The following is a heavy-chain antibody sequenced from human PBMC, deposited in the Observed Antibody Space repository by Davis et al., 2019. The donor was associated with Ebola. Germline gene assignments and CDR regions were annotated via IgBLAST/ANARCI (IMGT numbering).Heavy chain of an antibody. V-gene: IGHV4-34*01. CDR1: GGSFSGYY. Sequence: MPSETLSLTCAVYGGSFSGYYWSWIRQPLGKGLEWIGEINHSGSTNYNPSLKSRVTISVDTSKNQFSLKLSSVTAADTAVYYCAGGRLRWERVYDYWGQGTLVTVSS. CDR3: AGGRLRWERVYDY. D-gene: IGHD4-23*01. CDR2: INHSGST. J-gene: IGHJ4*02.